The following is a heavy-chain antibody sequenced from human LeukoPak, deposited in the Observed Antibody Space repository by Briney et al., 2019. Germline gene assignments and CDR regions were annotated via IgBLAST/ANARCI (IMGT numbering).Heavy chain of an antibody. CDR3: ATSKDTAGGPY. D-gene: IGHD5-18*01. J-gene: IGHJ4*02. CDR2: IRYDGGAT. V-gene: IGHV3-7*01. Sequence: GGSLRLSCAASGFSLTDYWMTWVRQAPGKGLEWLANIRYDGGATFYAGSVKGRFTISRDNAKNSVYLQMNSLRAEDTALYFCATSKDTAGGPYWGQGTRVTVSS. CDR1: GFSLTDYW.